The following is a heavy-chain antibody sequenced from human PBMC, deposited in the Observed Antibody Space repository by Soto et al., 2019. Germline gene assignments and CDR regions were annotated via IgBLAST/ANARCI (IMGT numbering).Heavy chain of an antibody. D-gene: IGHD3-3*01. CDR1: GGSISSGGYY. V-gene: IGHV4-31*03. J-gene: IGHJ4*02. CDR3: AGRITVFGVVFFAGGGDY. Sequence: SETLSLTCTLSGGSISSGGYYWSWLRQHPGKGLEWIGYIYYSGSTYYNPSLKSRVTISVDTSKNQCSLKLSSVTAADPAVYYCAGRITVFGVVFFAGGGDYWGQGTLVTVSS. CDR2: IYYSGST.